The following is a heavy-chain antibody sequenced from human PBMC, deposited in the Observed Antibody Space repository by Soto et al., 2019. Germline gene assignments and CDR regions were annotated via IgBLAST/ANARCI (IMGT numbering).Heavy chain of an antibody. CDR2: ISYDGSNK. J-gene: IGHJ4*02. Sequence: QVQLVESGGGVVQPGRSLRLSCAASGFTFSSYGMHWVRQAPGKGLEWVAVISYDGSNKYYADSVKGRFTISRDNSKNTLYLQMNSLRAEATAVYYCANPDYWGQGTLVTVSS. CDR3: ANPDY. CDR1: GFTFSSYG. V-gene: IGHV3-30*18.